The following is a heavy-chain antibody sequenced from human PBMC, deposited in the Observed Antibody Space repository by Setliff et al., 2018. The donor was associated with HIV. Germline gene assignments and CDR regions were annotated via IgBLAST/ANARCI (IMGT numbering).Heavy chain of an antibody. CDR2: IFHSGST. V-gene: IGHV4-39*07. Sequence: PSETLSLTCTVSGGSISSSSYYWGWIRQPPGKGLEWIGNIFHSGSTNYNPSLKSRVTISVDKSKNQYSLKLSSVTAADTAVYYCARTYGSGSYYQGRYFDYWGQGTLVTVSS. J-gene: IGHJ4*02. D-gene: IGHD3-10*01. CDR3: ARTYGSGSYYQGRYFDY. CDR1: GGSISSSSYY.